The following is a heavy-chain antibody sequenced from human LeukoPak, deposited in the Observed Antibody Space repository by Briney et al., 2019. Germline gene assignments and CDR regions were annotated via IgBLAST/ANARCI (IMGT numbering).Heavy chain of an antibody. CDR3: ARDLPGGLWFGELYY. Sequence: WINPNSGGTNYAQKFQGWVTMTRDTSISTAYMELSRLRSDDTAVYYCARDLPGGLWFGELYYWGQGTLVTVSS. V-gene: IGHV1-2*04. CDR2: INPNSGGT. J-gene: IGHJ4*02. D-gene: IGHD3-10*01.